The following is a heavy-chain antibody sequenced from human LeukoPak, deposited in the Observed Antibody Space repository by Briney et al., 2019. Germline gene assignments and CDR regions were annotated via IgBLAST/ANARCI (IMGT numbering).Heavy chain of an antibody. D-gene: IGHD3-22*01. Sequence: GGSLRLSSAASGFTFSDYYMSWSRQAPGKGLEWVSYICDSGRTIYYADSVKGRFTISRDNAKNSVYLQMNNLRAEDTAVYYCARDRLGDYDHSGYYDKWGQGTLVTVSS. CDR1: GFTFSDYY. J-gene: IGHJ4*02. CDR2: ICDSGRTI. V-gene: IGHV3-11*01. CDR3: ARDRLGDYDHSGYYDK.